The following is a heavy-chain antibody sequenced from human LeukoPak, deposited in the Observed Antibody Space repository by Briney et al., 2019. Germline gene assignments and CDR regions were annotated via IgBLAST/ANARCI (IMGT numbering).Heavy chain of an antibody. Sequence: GESLKISCKVSGYSFTSYCIGWVRQMPGKGLEWMGIIYPGDSGPTYSPSFQGQVTIPVDKSINTAYLQWSSLQASDTAMYYCGMSGDRVPLQDDVFDVWGQGTMVTVST. J-gene: IGHJ3*01. V-gene: IGHV5-51*01. D-gene: IGHD1-26*01. CDR3: GMSGDRVPLQDDVFDV. CDR1: GYSFTSYC. CDR2: IYPGDSGP.